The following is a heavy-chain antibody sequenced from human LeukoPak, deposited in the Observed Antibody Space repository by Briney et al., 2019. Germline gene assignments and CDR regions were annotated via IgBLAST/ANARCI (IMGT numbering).Heavy chain of an antibody. V-gene: IGHV4-34*01. CDR2: INHSGST. CDR3: ARVGHYYDSSGYPQSFDY. Sequence: SETLSLTCAVYGGVFRGYYWSWIRQPPGKGLVWIGEINHSGSTNYNPSLKSRVTISVDTSKNQFSLKLSSVTAADTAVYYCARVGHYYDSSGYPQSFDYWGQGTLVTVSS. J-gene: IGHJ4*02. CDR1: GGVFRGYY. D-gene: IGHD3-22*01.